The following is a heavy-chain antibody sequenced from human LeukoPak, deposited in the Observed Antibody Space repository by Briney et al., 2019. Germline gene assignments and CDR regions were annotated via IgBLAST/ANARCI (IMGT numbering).Heavy chain of an antibody. D-gene: IGHD3-22*01. J-gene: IGHJ4*02. Sequence: GGSLRLSRAASGFTFSSYGMHWVRQAPGKGLEWVAFIRYDGSNKYYADSVKGRFTISRDNSKNTLYLQMNSLRAEDTAVYYCAKDPSHYYDSSGPTDYWGQGTLVTVSS. CDR2: IRYDGSNK. V-gene: IGHV3-30*02. CDR1: GFTFSSYG. CDR3: AKDPSHYYDSSGPTDY.